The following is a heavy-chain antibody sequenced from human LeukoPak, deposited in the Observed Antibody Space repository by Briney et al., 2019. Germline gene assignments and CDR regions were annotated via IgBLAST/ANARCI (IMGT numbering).Heavy chain of an antibody. Sequence: PSETLSLTCTGSGGSISTYYWSWLRQPAGKGLEGIGHMYSSESTNDNSSLKSRLTMSVDTSTNQFSLKLSSVTAADTAVYYCARVNNWKGLDVWGKGTTVTVSS. CDR1: GGSISTYY. V-gene: IGHV4-4*07. CDR3: ARVNNWKGLDV. J-gene: IGHJ6*04. D-gene: IGHD1-20*01. CDR2: MYSSEST.